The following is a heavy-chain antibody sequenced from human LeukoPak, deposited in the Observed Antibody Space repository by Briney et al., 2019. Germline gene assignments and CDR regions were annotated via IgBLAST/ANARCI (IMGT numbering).Heavy chain of an antibody. J-gene: IGHJ1*01. CDR2: ISYDGSNK. CDR3: AKEGSYDSSVYREYLQH. Sequence: PGRSLRLSSAASGFTLSSYGMHWVRQAPGKGLEWVAVISYDGSNKYYADSVKGRFTISRDNSKNTLYLQMNILRAEDTAVYYCAKEGSYDSSVYREYLQHWGQGTLVTVSS. V-gene: IGHV3-30*18. CDR1: GFTLSSYG. D-gene: IGHD3-22*01.